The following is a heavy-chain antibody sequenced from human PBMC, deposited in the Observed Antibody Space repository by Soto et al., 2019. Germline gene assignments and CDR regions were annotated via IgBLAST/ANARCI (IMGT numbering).Heavy chain of an antibody. J-gene: IGHJ4*02. CDR2: ISFSSGNI. V-gene: IGHV3-48*02. CDR3: ARAPGESGSYYGLFDY. D-gene: IGHD1-26*01. CDR1: GFTFSSSN. Sequence: EVRLVESGGGLVQPGGSLRLSCEASGFTFSSSNLNWVRQAPGKGLEWVSYISFSSGNIYYADSVKGRFTISRDNAKNSLYLQMNSLRDEDTAVYYCARAPGESGSYYGLFDYWGQGSLVTLSS.